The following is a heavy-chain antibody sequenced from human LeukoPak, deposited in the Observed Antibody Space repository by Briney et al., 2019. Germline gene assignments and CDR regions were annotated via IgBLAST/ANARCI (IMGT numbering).Heavy chain of an antibody. CDR1: GGSISSGGYY. CDR3: ARVLAAAGISLYNWFDP. J-gene: IGHJ5*02. V-gene: IGHV4-31*03. D-gene: IGHD6-13*01. CDR2: IYYSGST. Sequence: SQTLSLTCTVSGGSISSGGYYWSWIRQHPGKGLEWIGYIYYSGSTYYNPSLKSRVTISVDTSKNQFSLKPSSVTAADTAVYYCARVLAAAGISLYNWFDPWGQGTLVTVSS.